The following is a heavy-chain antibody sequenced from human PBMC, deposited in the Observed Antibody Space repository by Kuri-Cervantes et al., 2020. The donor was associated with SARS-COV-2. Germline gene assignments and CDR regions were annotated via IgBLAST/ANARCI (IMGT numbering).Heavy chain of an antibody. CDR1: GGSISSYY. CDR3: ARQGGQLVLHWYFDL. D-gene: IGHD6-6*01. J-gene: IGHJ2*01. CDR2: IYYSGST. V-gene: IGHV4-59*05. Sequence: SETLSLTCTVSGGSISSYYWSWIRQPPGKGLEWIGSIYYSGSTYYNPSLKSRVTISVDTSKNQFSLKLSSVTAADTAVYYCARQGGQLVLHWYFDLWGRGTLVTVSS.